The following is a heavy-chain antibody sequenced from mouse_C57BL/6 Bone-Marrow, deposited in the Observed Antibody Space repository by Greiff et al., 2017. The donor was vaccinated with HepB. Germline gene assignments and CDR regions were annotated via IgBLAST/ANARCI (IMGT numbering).Heavy chain of an antibody. Sequence: QVQLQQSGAELVRPGTSVKVSCKASGYAFTNYLIEWVKQRPGQGLEWIGVINPGSGGTNYNEKFKGKATLTADKSSSTAYMQLSSLTSEDSAVYFCAREAPGTRYFDVWGTGTTVTVSS. V-gene: IGHV1-54*01. CDR2: INPGSGGT. CDR3: AREAPGTRYFDV. D-gene: IGHD4-1*01. CDR1: GYAFTNYL. J-gene: IGHJ1*03.